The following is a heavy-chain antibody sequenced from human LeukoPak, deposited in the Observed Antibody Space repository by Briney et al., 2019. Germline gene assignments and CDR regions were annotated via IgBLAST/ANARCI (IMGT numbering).Heavy chain of an antibody. Sequence: SETLSLTCTVSGGSIGSSNYYWGWIRQPPGKGLEWIGTIYYSGNTLHNPSLKSRVTISVDTSKNQFSLKLSSVTAADTAVYYCARHHSHQFDIWGQGTMVIVSS. D-gene: IGHD4-11*01. J-gene: IGHJ3*02. CDR3: ARHHSHQFDI. V-gene: IGHV4-39*01. CDR1: GGSIGSSNYY. CDR2: IYYSGNT.